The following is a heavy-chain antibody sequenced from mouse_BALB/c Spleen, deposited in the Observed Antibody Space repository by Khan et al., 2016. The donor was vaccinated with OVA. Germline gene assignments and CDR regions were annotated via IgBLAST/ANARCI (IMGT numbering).Heavy chain of an antibody. Sequence: QVQLKESGAELVRPGASVKLSCKTSGYFFTSYWIHWVKQRSGQGLEWIARIYPGTDNSYYNEKFKDKATLTEDKSSSTAYMQLSSLTSEDSDVYFCAIEDALYHFDHWGQGTTLTVSS. CDR1: GYFFTSYW. V-gene: IGHV1-76*01. J-gene: IGHJ2*01. CDR3: AIEDALYHFDH. CDR2: IYPGTDNS.